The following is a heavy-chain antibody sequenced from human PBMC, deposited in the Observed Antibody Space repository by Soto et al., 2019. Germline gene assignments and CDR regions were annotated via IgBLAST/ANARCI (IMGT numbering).Heavy chain of an antibody. Sequence: QVQLQESGPGLVKPSQTLSLTCTVSGGSISSGGYYWSWIRQHPGKGLEWIGYIYYSGSTYYNPSLKSRVTISVHTSKNQFSLKLSSVTSGDTAVYYYATGKYYYDSDGNDYWGLGTLVTVSS. CDR2: IYYSGST. J-gene: IGHJ4*02. D-gene: IGHD3-10*01. CDR1: GGSISSGGYY. CDR3: ATGKYYYDSDGNDY. V-gene: IGHV4-31*03.